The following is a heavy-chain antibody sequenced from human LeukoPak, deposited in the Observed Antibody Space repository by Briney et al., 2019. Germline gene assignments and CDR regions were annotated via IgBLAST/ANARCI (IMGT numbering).Heavy chain of an antibody. Sequence: SETLSLTCAVSGGSISSSNWWSWVRQPPGKGLEWIGEINHSGSTNYNPSLKSRVTISVDTSKNQFSLKLSSVTAADTAVYYCARGLVFDPWGQGTLVTVSS. D-gene: IGHD3-22*01. CDR2: INHSGST. CDR1: GGSISSSNW. CDR3: ARGLVFDP. V-gene: IGHV4-4*02. J-gene: IGHJ5*02.